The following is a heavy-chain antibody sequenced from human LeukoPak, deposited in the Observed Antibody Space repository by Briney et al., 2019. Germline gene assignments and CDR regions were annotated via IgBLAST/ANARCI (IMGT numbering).Heavy chain of an antibody. V-gene: IGHV4-30-4*01. Sequence: PSQTLSLTCTVSGGSISSGDYYRSWIRQPPGKGLEWIGYIYYSGSTYYNPSLKSRVTISVDTSKNQFSLKLSSVTAADTAVYYCARGGGRGTMVRGVIIFSWFDPWGQGTLITVSS. CDR2: IYYSGST. CDR1: GGSISSGDYY. D-gene: IGHD3-10*01. CDR3: ARGGGRGTMVRGVIIFSWFDP. J-gene: IGHJ5*02.